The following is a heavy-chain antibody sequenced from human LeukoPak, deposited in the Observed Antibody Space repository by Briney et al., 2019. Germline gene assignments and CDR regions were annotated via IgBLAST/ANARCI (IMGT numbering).Heavy chain of an antibody. CDR2: INRDGGQR. CDR3: AKEGRSSTPGY. D-gene: IGHD6-6*01. CDR1: GFTLSGYW. V-gene: IGHV3-7*01. Sequence: QSGGSLRLPCAASGFTLSGYWMTWVRQGPGKGLEWVANINRDGGQRSYVDSVKGRFAISRDNAKNSLYLQMNSLRAEDTAVYYCAKEGRSSTPGYWGQGTLVTVSS. J-gene: IGHJ4*02.